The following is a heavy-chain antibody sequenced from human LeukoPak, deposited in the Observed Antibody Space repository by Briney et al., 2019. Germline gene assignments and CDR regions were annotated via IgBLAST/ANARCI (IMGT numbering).Heavy chain of an antibody. J-gene: IGHJ5*02. V-gene: IGHV3-23*01. CDR1: GFTFSSYA. CDR3: AKEAWFGELALDR. Sequence: GGSLRLSCAASGFTFSSYAMSWVRQAPGKGLEWVSVLNARATSPHYADSVKGRFTISRDNSKNTLYLQMDRLSAEDTAVYYCAKEAWFGELALDRWGQGTLVTVSS. CDR2: LNARATSP. D-gene: IGHD3-10*01.